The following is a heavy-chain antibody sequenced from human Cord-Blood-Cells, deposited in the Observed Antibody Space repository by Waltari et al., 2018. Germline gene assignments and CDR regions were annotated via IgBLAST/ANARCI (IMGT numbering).Heavy chain of an antibody. J-gene: IGHJ4*02. CDR1: GFTSSTHE. CDR2: ISSSGSTI. D-gene: IGHD7-27*01. Sequence: EVQLVESGGGLVQPGGSLRLCCAAPGFTSSTHEMIWSRQAPGKGREWVSYISSSGSTIYYADSVKGRFTISRDNAKNSLYLQMNSLRAEDTAVYYCAKLTGDFDYWGQGTLVTVSS. CDR3: AKLTGDFDY. V-gene: IGHV3-48*03.